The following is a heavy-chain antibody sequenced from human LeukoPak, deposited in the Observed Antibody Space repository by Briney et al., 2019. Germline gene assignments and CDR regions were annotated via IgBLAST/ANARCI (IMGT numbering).Heavy chain of an antibody. CDR3: ARASSPEDYYYYYYMDV. CDR2: INHSGST. V-gene: IGHV4-34*01. J-gene: IGHJ6*03. CDR1: GGSFSGYY. Sequence: SETLSLACAVYGGSFSGYYWSWIRQPPGKGLEWIGEINHSGSTNYNPSLKSRVTISVDTSKNQFSLKLSSVTAADTALYYCARASSPEDYYYYYYMDVWGKGTTVTVSS. D-gene: IGHD1-14*01.